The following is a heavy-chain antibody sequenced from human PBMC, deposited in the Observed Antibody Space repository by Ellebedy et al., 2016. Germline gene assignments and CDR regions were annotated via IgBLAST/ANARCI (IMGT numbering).Heavy chain of an antibody. V-gene: IGHV3-23*01. CDR2: ISGSGDST. CDR1: GFTFSTYA. Sequence: GESLKISXAASGFTFSTYAMSWVRQAPGKGLEWVSAISGSGDSTYYADSVKGRFTISRDKSKNTLYLHMSSLRAEDTAVYYCAKASYRHYYYGMDVWGQGTTFTVSS. CDR3: AKASYRHYYYGMDV. J-gene: IGHJ6*02.